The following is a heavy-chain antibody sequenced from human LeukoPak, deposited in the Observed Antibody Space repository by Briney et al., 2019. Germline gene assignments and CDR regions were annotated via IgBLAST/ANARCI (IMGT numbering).Heavy chain of an antibody. CDR2: IIPIFGTA. CDR3: ARGPQYYDILTDQAQKDAVDYYYYYMDV. D-gene: IGHD3-9*01. J-gene: IGHJ6*03. V-gene: IGHV1-69*05. Sequence: SVKVSCKASGGTFSSYTISWVRQAPGQGLEWMGRIIPIFGTANYAQKFRGRVTITTDESTSTAYMELSSLRSEDTAVYYCARGPQYYDILTDQAQKDAVDYYYYYMDVWGKGTTVTVSS. CDR1: GGTFSSYT.